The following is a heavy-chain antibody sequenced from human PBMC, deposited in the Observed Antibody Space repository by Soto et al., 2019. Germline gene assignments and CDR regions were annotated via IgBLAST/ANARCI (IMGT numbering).Heavy chain of an antibody. CDR2: ISYDGSNK. Sequence: GSLRLSCAASGXTFSSYGMHWVRQAPGKGLELVAVISYDGSNKYYADSVKGRFTISRDNSNKTLYLQMNSVRAEDTAVYYCAKLKYYYDSSGYLDYWGQGTLGTVSS. V-gene: IGHV3-30*18. CDR1: GXTFSSYG. CDR3: AKLKYYYDSSGYLDY. D-gene: IGHD3-22*01. J-gene: IGHJ4*02.